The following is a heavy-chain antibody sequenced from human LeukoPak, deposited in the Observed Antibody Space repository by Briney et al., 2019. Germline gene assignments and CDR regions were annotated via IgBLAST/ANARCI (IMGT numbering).Heavy chain of an antibody. CDR1: GYSFTSYW. CDR2: IYPGDSDT. CDR3: ARWQLVATSNNWFDP. V-gene: IGHV5-51*01. J-gene: IGHJ5*02. D-gene: IGHD5-12*01. Sequence: GESLQISCQGSGYSFTSYWIGWGRPVPGKGLEWMGIIYPGDSDTRYSPSFQGQVTISADKSISTAYLQWSSLKASDTAMYYCARWQLVATSNNWFDPWGQGTLVTVSS.